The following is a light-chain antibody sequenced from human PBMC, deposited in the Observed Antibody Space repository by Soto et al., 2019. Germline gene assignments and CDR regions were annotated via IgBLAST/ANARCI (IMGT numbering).Light chain of an antibody. J-gene: IGKJ4*01. V-gene: IGKV3-15*01. CDR2: DAS. CDR3: QQYDRWPVT. CDR1: QSVTTN. Sequence: MTQSPANLSVSPGERVTFSCRASQSVTTNLAWYQHKPGQSPRLLISDASTGASGIPPRFSGSGSGTEFTLTIDRLQSADFAVYYCQQYDRWPVTFGGGTKVDIK.